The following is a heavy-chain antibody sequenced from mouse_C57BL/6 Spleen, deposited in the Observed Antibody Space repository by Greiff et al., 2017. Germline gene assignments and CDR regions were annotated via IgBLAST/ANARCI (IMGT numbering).Heavy chain of an antibody. Sequence: QVQLQQSGPELVKPGASVKISCKASGYAFSSSWLNWVKQRPGKGLEWIGRIYPGDGDTNYNGKFKGKATLTADKSSCTAYMHLSSLTSEDSAVYFCAGYYGSHFDYWGQGTTLTVSS. CDR1: GYAFSSSW. CDR2: IYPGDGDT. J-gene: IGHJ2*01. CDR3: AGYYGSHFDY. D-gene: IGHD1-1*01. V-gene: IGHV1-82*01.